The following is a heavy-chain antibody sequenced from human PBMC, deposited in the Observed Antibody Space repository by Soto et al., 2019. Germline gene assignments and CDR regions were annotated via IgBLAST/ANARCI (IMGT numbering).Heavy chain of an antibody. CDR2: IDWDDDK. Sequence: GSGPTLVNPTQTLTLTCTFSGFSLSTSGMCVSWIRQPPGKALEWLSLIDWDDDKYYSTSLKTRLTISKDTSKNQVVLTMTNMDPVDTATYYRARESGAPSAVAGPTYYYYGMDVWGQGTTVTVSS. J-gene: IGHJ6*02. CDR3: ARESGAPSAVAGPTYYYYGMDV. V-gene: IGHV2-70*01. D-gene: IGHD6-19*01. CDR1: GFSLSTSGMC.